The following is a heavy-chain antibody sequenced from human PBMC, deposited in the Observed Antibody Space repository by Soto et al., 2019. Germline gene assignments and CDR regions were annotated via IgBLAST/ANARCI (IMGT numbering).Heavy chain of an antibody. CDR1: EFTFSSYG. Sequence: GGALRIACPASEFTFSSYGMHWVRQAPGKGLEWVAVIWYDGSNKYYADSVKGRFTISRDNSKNTLYLQMNSLRAEDTAVYYCARDRLGREGKVAARPSYFVYWGQGTLVTVSS. CDR2: IWYDGSNK. D-gene: IGHD6-6*01. J-gene: IGHJ4*02. CDR3: ARDRLGREGKVAARPSYFVY. V-gene: IGHV3-33*01.